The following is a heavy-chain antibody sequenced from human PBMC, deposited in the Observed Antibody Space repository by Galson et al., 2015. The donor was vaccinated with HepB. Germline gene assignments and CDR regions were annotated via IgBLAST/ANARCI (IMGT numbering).Heavy chain of an antibody. V-gene: IGHV2-5*02. J-gene: IGHJ4*02. Sequence: ALVKPTQNLTLTCTFSGFSLSTSGVGVGWIRQPPGKALEWLALIYWDDDKRYSPSLKSRLTITKDTSKNQVVLTMTNMDPVDTATYYCAHRPRVGCSSTSCYDVSAPLWDYWGQGTLVTVSS. CDR2: IYWDDDK. CDR3: AHRPRVGCSSTSCYDVSAPLWDY. D-gene: IGHD2-2*01. CDR1: GFSLSTSGVG.